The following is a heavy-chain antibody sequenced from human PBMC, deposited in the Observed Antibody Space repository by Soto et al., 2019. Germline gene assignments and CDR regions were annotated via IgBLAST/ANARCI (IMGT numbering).Heavy chain of an antibody. D-gene: IGHD3-10*01. CDR1: GYTLTELS. CDR3: ATGPPIWFGESYYGMDV. CDR2: FDPEDGET. J-gene: IGHJ6*02. V-gene: IGHV1-24*01. Sequence: RASVKVSCKVSGYTLTELSMHWVRQAPGKGLEWMGGFDPEDGETIYAQKFQGRVTMTEDTSTDTAYMELSSLRSEDTAVYYCATGPPIWFGESYYGMDVWGQGTTVTISS.